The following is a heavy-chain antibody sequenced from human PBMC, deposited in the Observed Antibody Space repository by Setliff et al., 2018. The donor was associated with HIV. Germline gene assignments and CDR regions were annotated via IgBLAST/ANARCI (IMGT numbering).Heavy chain of an antibody. J-gene: IGHJ5*02. Sequence: SETLSLTCDLSGGDSLSTGHWWSWVRQPPGKGLEWIGQVFESGKTRYSDSLRSRLLITISKAKNQFYLNLKSVTAADTAIYYCARDVTGLIRGLDPWGQGTLVTSPQ. CDR2: VFESGKT. CDR1: GGDSLSTGHW. D-gene: IGHD2-21*02. CDR3: ARDVTGLIRGLDP. V-gene: IGHV4-4*02.